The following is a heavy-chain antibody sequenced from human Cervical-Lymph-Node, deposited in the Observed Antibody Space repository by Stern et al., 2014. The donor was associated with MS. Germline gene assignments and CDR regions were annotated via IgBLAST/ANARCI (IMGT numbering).Heavy chain of an antibody. V-gene: IGHV1-18*01. D-gene: IGHD1-26*01. CDR1: GYTLTSYG. Sequence: VQLVESGAEVKKPGASVKVSCKASGYTLTSYGISWVRQAPGQGLEWMGWISAYNGKTNSAQKPPGRVTMTTDTSPRTAYMELRSLRSDDTAVYYCARERPIYGGNYYTRTFDYWGQGTLVTVSS. CDR2: ISAYNGKT. CDR3: ARERPIYGGNYYTRTFDY. J-gene: IGHJ4*02.